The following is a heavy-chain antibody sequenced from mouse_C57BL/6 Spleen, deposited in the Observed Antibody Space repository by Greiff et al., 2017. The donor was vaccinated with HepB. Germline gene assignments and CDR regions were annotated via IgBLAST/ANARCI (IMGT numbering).Heavy chain of an antibody. D-gene: IGHD2-4*01. V-gene: IGHV5-6*01. J-gene: IGHJ3*01. Sequence: EVQLVESGGDLVKPGGSLKLSCAASGFTFSSYGMSWVRQTPDKRLEWVATISSGGSYTYYPDSVKGRFTISRDNAKNTLYLQMSSLKSEDTAMYYCARIYYDYDGFAYWGQGTLVTVSA. CDR1: GFTFSSYG. CDR3: ARIYYDYDGFAY. CDR2: ISSGGSYT.